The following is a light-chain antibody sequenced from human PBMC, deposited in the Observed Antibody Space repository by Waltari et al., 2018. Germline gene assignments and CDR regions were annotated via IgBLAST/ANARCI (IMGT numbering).Light chain of an antibody. J-gene: IGKJ4*01. CDR1: QSVLYSSNNKNF. CDR3: QQYYSFPLT. Sequence: DIVMTQSPDSLAVSLGERATINCKSSQSVLYSSNNKNFLAWYQQKPGQPPKLLIHWASIRESGVPDRFGGSGSGADFTLTISSLQAEDAAVYYCQQYYSFPLTFGGGTKVEIK. CDR2: WAS. V-gene: IGKV4-1*01.